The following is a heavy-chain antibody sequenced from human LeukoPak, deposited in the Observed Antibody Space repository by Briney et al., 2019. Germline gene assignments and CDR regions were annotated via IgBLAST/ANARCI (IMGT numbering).Heavy chain of an antibody. J-gene: IGHJ6*03. CDR3: ARAQGIAAAGNPWGPYYYYMDV. D-gene: IGHD6-13*01. V-gene: IGHV4-34*01. CDR2: INHSGST. CDR1: GGSFSGYY. Sequence: SSETLSLTCAVYGGSFSGYYWSWIRQPPGKGLEWIGEINHSGSTNYNPSLKSRVTISVDTSKNQFSLKLSSVTAADTAVYYCARAQGIAAAGNPWGPYYYYMDVWGKGTTVTVSS.